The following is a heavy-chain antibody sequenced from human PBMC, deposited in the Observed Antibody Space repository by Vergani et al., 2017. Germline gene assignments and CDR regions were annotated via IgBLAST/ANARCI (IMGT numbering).Heavy chain of an antibody. Sequence: QVQLQESGPGLVKPSETLSLTCTVSGGSISSGSYYWSWIRQPPGKGLEWIGYIYYSGSTNYNPSLKSRVTTSVDTSKNQFSLKLSSVTAADTAVYYCARGADYKGYMDVWGKGTTVTVSS. CDR1: GGSISSGSYY. CDR2: IYYSGST. J-gene: IGHJ6*03. CDR3: ARGADYKGYMDV. V-gene: IGHV4-61*01. D-gene: IGHD4-11*01.